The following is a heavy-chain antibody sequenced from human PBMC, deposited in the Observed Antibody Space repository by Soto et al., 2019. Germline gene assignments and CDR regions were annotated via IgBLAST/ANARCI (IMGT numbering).Heavy chain of an antibody. V-gene: IGHV2-5*02. CDR2: IYWDEDK. CDR3: AHSLIGYYYDSSGSNWFDP. CDR1: GFSLSTSGVG. J-gene: IGHJ5*02. D-gene: IGHD3-22*01. Sequence: QITLKESGPTLVKPTQTLTLTCTFSGFSLSTSGVGVGWIRQPPGKALEWLAFIYWDEDKHYSPSLKSRLTITKDTAKNQVVLTMTNMDPVDTASYYCAHSLIGYYYDSSGSNWFDPWGQGTLVTVSS.